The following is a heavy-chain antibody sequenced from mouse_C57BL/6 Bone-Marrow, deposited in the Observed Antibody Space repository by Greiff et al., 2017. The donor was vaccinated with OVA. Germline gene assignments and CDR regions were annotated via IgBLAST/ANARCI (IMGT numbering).Heavy chain of an antibody. Sequence: QVHVKQPGTELVKPGASVKLSCKASGYTFTSYWMHWVKQRPGQGLEWIGNINPSNGGTNYNEKFKSKATLTVDKSSSTAYMQLSSLTSEDSAVYYCAKGPPYWYFDVWGTGTTVTVSS. V-gene: IGHV1-53*01. J-gene: IGHJ1*03. D-gene: IGHD3-3*01. CDR2: INPSNGGT. CDR3: AKGPPYWYFDV. CDR1: GYTFTSYW.